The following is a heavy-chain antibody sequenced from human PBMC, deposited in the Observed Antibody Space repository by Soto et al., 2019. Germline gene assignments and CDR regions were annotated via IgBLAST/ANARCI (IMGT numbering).Heavy chain of an antibody. J-gene: IGHJ4*02. CDR1: GYTFTSYY. D-gene: IGHD1-7*01. CDR3: ARGAPSLELRHY. V-gene: IGHV1-46*01. CDR2: INPSGGST. Sequence: QVQLVQSGAEVKKPGASVKVSCKASGYTFTSYYMHWVRQAPGQGLEWMGIINPSGGSTSYAQKFQGRVTMTRDTATSTVYMELSSLRSEDTAVYCCARGAPSLELRHYWGQGTLVTVSS.